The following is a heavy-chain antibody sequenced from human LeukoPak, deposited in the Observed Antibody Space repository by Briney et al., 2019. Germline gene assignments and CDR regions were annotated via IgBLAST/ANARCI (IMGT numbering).Heavy chain of an antibody. CDR1: GGSISGYY. D-gene: IGHD6-13*01. CDR2: IYDSGST. J-gene: IGHJ1*01. Sequence: SETLSLTCTVSGGSISGYYWSWIRQPPGKGLEWIGYIYDSGSTNYNPSLKSRVTISVDTSKNQFSLKLSSVTAADTAVYYCARDLLGSSWVYFQHWGQGTLVTVSS. CDR3: ARDLLGSSWVYFQH. V-gene: IGHV4-59*01.